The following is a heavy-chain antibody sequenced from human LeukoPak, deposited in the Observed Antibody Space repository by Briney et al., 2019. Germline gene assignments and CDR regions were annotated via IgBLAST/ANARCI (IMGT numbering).Heavy chain of an antibody. CDR1: GGSFSGYY. J-gene: IGHJ4*02. D-gene: IGHD2-2*02. CDR2: INHSGST. Sequence: SETLSLTCAVYGGSFSGYYWSWIRQPPGKGLEWIGEINHSGSTNYNPSLESRVTISVDTSKNQFSLKLSSVTAADTAVYYCARGRERYCSSTSCYNLSVWGQGTLVTVSS. V-gene: IGHV4-34*01. CDR3: ARGRERYCSSTSCYNLSV.